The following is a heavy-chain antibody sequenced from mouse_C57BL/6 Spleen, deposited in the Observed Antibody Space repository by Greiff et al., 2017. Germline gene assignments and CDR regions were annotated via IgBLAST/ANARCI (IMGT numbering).Heavy chain of an antibody. CDR2: IYPRSGNT. Sequence: QVQLQQSGAELARPGASVKLSCKASGYTFTSYGISWVKQRTGQGLEWIGEIYPRSGNTYYNEKFKGKATLTADKSSSTAYMELRSLTSEDSAVYFCAREDYDGDWYFDVWGTGTTVTVSS. J-gene: IGHJ1*03. D-gene: IGHD2-4*01. V-gene: IGHV1-81*01. CDR3: AREDYDGDWYFDV. CDR1: GYTFTSYG.